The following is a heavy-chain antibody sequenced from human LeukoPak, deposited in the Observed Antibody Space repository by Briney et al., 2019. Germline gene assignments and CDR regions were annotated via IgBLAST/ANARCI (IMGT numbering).Heavy chain of an antibody. Sequence: SETLSLTCAVYGGSFSGYYWSWIRQPPGRGLEWIGEINHSGSTNYNPSLKSRVTISVDTSRNQFSLKLSSVTAADTAVYYCARPRYLAAAPSDYWGQGTLVTVSS. V-gene: IGHV4-34*01. CDR3: ARPRYLAAAPSDY. CDR2: INHSGST. J-gene: IGHJ4*02. D-gene: IGHD6-13*01. CDR1: GGSFSGYY.